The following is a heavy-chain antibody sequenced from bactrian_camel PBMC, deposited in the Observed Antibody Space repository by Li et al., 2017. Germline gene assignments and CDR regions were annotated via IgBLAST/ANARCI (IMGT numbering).Heavy chain of an antibody. CDR1: GRMYPTYC. CDR3: AADQWGGNACVTRQDGDFNY. D-gene: IGHD2*01. V-gene: IGHV3S54*01. J-gene: IGHJ6*01. Sequence: HVQLVESGGGSVQAGGPLRLSCAVSGRMYPTYCMGWYRHRSGKEREGVATINTCTGLTYYAHSVKDRFTISQDRDKNTVSLQMNSLKPEDTAVYYCAADQWGGNACVTRQDGDFNYWGQGTQVTVS. CDR2: INTCTGLT.